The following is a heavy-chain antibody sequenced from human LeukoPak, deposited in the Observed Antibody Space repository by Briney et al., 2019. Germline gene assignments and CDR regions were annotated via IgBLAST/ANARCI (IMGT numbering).Heavy chain of an antibody. CDR3: ARKGYYDRLRADDALDI. Sequence: ASVKVSCKASGYTFTGYYMHWVRQAPGQGLEWMGWINPNSGGTNYAQKFQGWVTMTRDTSISTAYMDLRSLRSDDTAVYYCARKGYYDRLRADDALDIWGQGTMVTVSS. CDR1: GYTFTGYY. V-gene: IGHV1-2*04. D-gene: IGHD3-22*01. J-gene: IGHJ3*02. CDR2: INPNSGGT.